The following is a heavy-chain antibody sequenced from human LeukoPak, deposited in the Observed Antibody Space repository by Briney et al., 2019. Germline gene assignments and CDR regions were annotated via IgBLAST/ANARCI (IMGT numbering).Heavy chain of an antibody. CDR1: GFTFSDTW. D-gene: IGHD3-10*01. V-gene: IGHV3-23*01. J-gene: IGHJ4*02. CDR2: ISGSGGST. Sequence: GGCLRLSCAASGFTFSDTWMHWVRQAPGKGLEWVSAISGSGGSTYYADSVKGRFTISRDNSKNTLYLQMNSLRAEDTAVYYCAKRHNYGSGSYYFDYWGQGTLVTVSS. CDR3: AKRHNYGSGSYYFDY.